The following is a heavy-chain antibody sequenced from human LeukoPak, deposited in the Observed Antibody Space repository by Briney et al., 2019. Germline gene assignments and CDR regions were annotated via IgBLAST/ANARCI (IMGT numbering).Heavy chain of an antibody. V-gene: IGHV1-2*02. CDR1: GYTFTGYY. J-gene: IGHJ5*02. D-gene: IGHD5-12*01. CDR3: ARAAWEMVATIGEDNWFDP. CDR2: INPNSGGT. Sequence: ASVKVSCKASGYTFTGYYMHWVRQAPGQGLEWMGWINPNSGGTNYAQKFQGRVTMTRDTSISTAYMELSRLRSDDTAVYYCARAAWEMVATIGEDNWFDPWGQGTLVTVSS.